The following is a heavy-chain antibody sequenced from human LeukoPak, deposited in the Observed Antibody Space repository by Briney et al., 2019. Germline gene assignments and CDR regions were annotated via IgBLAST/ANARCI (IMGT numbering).Heavy chain of an antibody. Sequence: PSETLSLTCTVSGGSVCGGSYYCSWIRQPPGKGLGWVVYIYFSGSTNYNPSLKSRVTISVDTSKNQFSLKLSSVTAADTAVDYCERDLRYNWNGFFWFDPWGQGTLVTVSS. D-gene: IGHD1-1*01. J-gene: IGHJ5*02. V-gene: IGHV4-61*01. CDR3: ERDLRYNWNGFFWFDP. CDR1: GGSVCGGSYY. CDR2: IYFSGST.